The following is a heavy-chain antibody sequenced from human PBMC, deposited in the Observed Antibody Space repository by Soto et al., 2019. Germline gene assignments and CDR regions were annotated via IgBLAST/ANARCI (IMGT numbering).Heavy chain of an antibody. J-gene: IGHJ4*02. CDR1: GVTVSSNY. V-gene: IGHV3-66*01. Sequence: AQLVESGGGLVQPGGSLRLACAASGVTVSSNYMNWVRQAPGRGLEWVSVIYSDGTTYYADSVKARLTITTDNSQSTMCRQMNSLRAEDTAVYYCARDGDSGDPVRKGPDFAYWGQGTLVTV. D-gene: IGHD4-17*01. CDR2: IYSDGTT. CDR3: ARDGDSGDPVRKGPDFAY.